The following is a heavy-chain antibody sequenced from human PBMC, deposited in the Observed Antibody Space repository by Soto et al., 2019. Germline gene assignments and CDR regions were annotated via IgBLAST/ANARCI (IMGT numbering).Heavy chain of an antibody. J-gene: IGHJ3*02. CDR2: VYFSGST. D-gene: IGHD6-19*01. Sequence: SETLSLTCNVSGGAIPGYYWNWIRQPPGKGLEWIGYVYFSGSTKYNPSLKSRVTILVDMSKNQFSLRLTSVTSADTAVYYCSRERGAVASTAYAFDIWGQGTMVTVSS. CDR1: GGAIPGYY. V-gene: IGHV4-59*01. CDR3: SRERGAVASTAYAFDI.